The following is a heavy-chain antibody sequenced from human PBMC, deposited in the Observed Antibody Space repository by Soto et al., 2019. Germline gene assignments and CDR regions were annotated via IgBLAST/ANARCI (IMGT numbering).Heavy chain of an antibody. V-gene: IGHV3-30*03. CDR1: GFTFSSYG. CDR3: ASFSPEGGIAAAGTLGAFDI. CDR2: ISYDGSNK. Sequence: GGSLRLSCVASGFTFSSYGMHWVRQAPGKGLEWVAVISYDGSNKYYADSVKGRFTISRDNSKNTLYLQMNSLRAEDTAVYYCASFSPEGGIAAAGTLGAFDIWGQGTMVTVSS. D-gene: IGHD6-13*01. J-gene: IGHJ3*02.